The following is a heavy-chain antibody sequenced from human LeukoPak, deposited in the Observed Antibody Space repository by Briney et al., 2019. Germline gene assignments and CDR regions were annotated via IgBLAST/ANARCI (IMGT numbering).Heavy chain of an antibody. V-gene: IGHV3-30*03. CDR2: ISYDGSNK. J-gene: IGHJ4*02. CDR1: GFTFSSYW. D-gene: IGHD1-26*01. CDR3: ARSPGILGANYFDY. Sequence: GGSLRLSCAASGFTFSSYWMSWVRQAPGKGLERVAVISYDGSNKNYADSVKGRFTISRDKSKNTLYLQMNSLRAEDTSVYYCARSPGILGANYFDYWGQGTLVTVSS.